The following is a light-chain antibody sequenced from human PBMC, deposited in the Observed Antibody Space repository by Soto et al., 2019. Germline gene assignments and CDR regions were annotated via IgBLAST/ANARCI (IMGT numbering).Light chain of an antibody. CDR2: KAS. CDR1: QSISSR. V-gene: IGKV1-5*03. Sequence: DIQMTQAPSTLSASVVDRVTITSRASQSISSRLAWSQQKPGTAPKLLIYKASSVESGVPSRFSGSVYGTEFTLTISSLQPDDFATYYCQQYNSYSPWKFGQGTKVDIK. CDR3: QQYNSYSPWK. J-gene: IGKJ1*01.